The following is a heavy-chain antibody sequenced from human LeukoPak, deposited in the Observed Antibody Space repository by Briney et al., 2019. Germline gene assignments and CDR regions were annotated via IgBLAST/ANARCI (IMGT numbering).Heavy chain of an antibody. J-gene: IGHJ4*02. CDR2: ISGSGGST. V-gene: IGHV3-23*01. Sequence: GGSLRLSCAASGFTFSSYAMSWVRQAPGKGLEWVSAISGSGGSTYYADSVKGRFTISRDNSKNTLYLQMNSLRAEDTAAYYCAKDRGGFWSGYYPFDYWGQGTLVTVSS. D-gene: IGHD3-3*01. CDR3: AKDRGGFWSGYYPFDY. CDR1: GFTFSSYA.